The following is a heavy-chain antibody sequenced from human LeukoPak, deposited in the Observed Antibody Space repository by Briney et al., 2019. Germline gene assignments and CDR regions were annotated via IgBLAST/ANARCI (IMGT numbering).Heavy chain of an antibody. CDR3: ARDKCLLCGKEIIEYYYGMDV. V-gene: IGHV3-21*01. Sequence: PGGSLRLSCAASGFTLSSYSMNWVRQAPGKGLEWVSSISSSSSYIYYADSVKGRFTISRDNAKNSLYLQMNSLRAEDTAVYCCARDKCLLCGKEIIEYYYGMDVWGQGTTVTVSS. CDR1: GFTLSSYS. CDR2: ISSSSSYI. D-gene: IGHD2/OR15-2a*01. J-gene: IGHJ6*02.